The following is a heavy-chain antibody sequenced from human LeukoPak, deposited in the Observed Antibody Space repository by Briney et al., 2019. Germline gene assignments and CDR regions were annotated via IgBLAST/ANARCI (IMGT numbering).Heavy chain of an antibody. CDR3: AREQNIVVVPAAAEYFQH. CDR1: GFTFSSYS. D-gene: IGHD2-2*01. CDR2: ISSSSSTI. Sequence: GGPLRLSCAASGFTFSSYSMNWVRQAPGKGLEWVSYISSSSSTIYYADSVKGRFTISRDNAKNSLYLQMNSLRAEDTAVYYCAREQNIVVVPAAAEYFQHWGQGTLVTVSS. J-gene: IGHJ1*01. V-gene: IGHV3-48*04.